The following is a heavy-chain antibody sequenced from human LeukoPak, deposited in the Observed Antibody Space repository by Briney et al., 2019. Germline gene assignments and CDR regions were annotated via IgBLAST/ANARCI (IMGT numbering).Heavy chain of an antibody. Sequence: SETLSLTSTVSGGSISSYYWSWIRQPPGKGLEWIGYIYYSGSTNYNPSLKSRVTISVDTSKNQFSLKLSSVTAAYTAVYYCARLRLGRVRGVMTYYYYYYGMDVWGQGTTVTVSS. V-gene: IGHV4-59*08. CDR2: IYYSGST. CDR1: GGSISSYY. D-gene: IGHD3-10*01. J-gene: IGHJ6*02. CDR3: ARLRLGRVRGVMTYYYYYYGMDV.